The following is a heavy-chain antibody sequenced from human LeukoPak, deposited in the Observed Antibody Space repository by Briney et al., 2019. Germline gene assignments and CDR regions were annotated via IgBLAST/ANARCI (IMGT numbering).Heavy chain of an antibody. CDR1: GGSISSYY. V-gene: IGHV4-59*01. CDR2: IYYSGST. J-gene: IGHJ4*02. D-gene: IGHD5-12*01. CDR3: ARVSGYDWESFYDY. Sequence: PSETLSLTCTVSGGSISSYYWSWIRQPPGKGLEWIGYIYYSGSTNYNPSLKSRVTISVDTSKNQFSLKLSSVTAADTAMYYCARVSGYDWESFYDYWGQGSLVTASS.